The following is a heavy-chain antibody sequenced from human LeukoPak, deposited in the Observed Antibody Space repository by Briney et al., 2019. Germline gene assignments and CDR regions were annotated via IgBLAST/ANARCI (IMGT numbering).Heavy chain of an antibody. CDR2: ISRGTATT. Sequence: GGSLRLSCAASGFTFSNYAMSWVRQAPGKGLEWVSTISRGTATTYYADSVKGRFIISRDNSKSTLSLQMNSLRAEDTAIYYCATYRQVLLPFESWGQGTPVTVSS. J-gene: IGHJ4*02. CDR1: GFTFSNYA. V-gene: IGHV3-23*01. CDR3: ATYRQVLLPFES. D-gene: IGHD2/OR15-2a*01.